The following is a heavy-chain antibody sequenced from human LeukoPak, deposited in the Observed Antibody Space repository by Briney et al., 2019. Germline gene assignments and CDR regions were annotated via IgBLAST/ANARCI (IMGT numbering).Heavy chain of an antibody. D-gene: IGHD4-17*01. CDR2: IIPIFGSA. CDR3: ARDAFYGDYSYFDS. J-gene: IGHJ4*02. Sequence: SVKVSCKASGGTFSSYAISWVRQAPGQGLEWMGGIIPIFGSANYAQKFQGRVTITVDESTSTAYMELSSLTSEDTAVYYCARDAFYGDYSYFDSWGQGTLVTVSS. V-gene: IGHV1-69*01. CDR1: GGTFSSYA.